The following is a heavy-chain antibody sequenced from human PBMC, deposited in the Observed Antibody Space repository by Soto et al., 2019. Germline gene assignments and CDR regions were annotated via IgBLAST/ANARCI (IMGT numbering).Heavy chain of an antibody. CDR1: SFNFTSYS. Sequence: EVQLVESGGGLVKPGGSLRLTCAGSSFNFTSYSLNWVRQAPGKGLEWVSSISATSTYIFYADSVKGRFTTSRDNAQNSVSLQMNSLRAEDTALYYCARVHSATGSMNFDHWGHGTLVTVSS. D-gene: IGHD3-9*01. J-gene: IGHJ4*01. V-gene: IGHV3-21*01. CDR3: ARVHSATGSMNFDH. CDR2: ISATSTYI.